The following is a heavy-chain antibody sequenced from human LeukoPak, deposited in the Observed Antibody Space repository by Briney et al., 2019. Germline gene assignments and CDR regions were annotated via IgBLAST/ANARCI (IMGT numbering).Heavy chain of an antibody. V-gene: IGHV5-51*01. CDR3: ARLGGSGSYLYYFDY. Sequence: GESLKISCKGSGYSFTSYWIGWVRQMPGKGLEWMGIIYPGDSDTRYSPSFQGQVTISADKSISTAYLQRSSLKASDTAMYYCARLGGSGSYLYYFDYWGQGTLVTVSS. CDR1: GYSFTSYW. CDR2: IYPGDSDT. J-gene: IGHJ4*02. D-gene: IGHD1-26*01.